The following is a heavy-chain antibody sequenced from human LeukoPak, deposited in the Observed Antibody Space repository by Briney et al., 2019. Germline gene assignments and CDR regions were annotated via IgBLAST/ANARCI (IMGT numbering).Heavy chain of an antibody. J-gene: IGHJ6*03. CDR3: ARDLVTSLYYYDSSGYTPHRRPPPTEYYMDV. CDR2: ISAYNGNT. D-gene: IGHD3-22*01. CDR1: GYTFTSYG. Sequence: ASVKVSCKASGYTFTSYGISWVRQAPGQGLEWMGWISAYNGNTNYAQTLQGRVTMTTDTSTSTAYMELRSLRSDDKAVYYCARDLVTSLYYYDSSGYTPHRRPPPTEYYMDVWGKGTTVTVSS. V-gene: IGHV1-18*01.